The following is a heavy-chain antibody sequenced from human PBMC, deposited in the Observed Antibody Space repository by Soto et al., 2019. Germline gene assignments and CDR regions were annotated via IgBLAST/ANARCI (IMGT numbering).Heavy chain of an antibody. J-gene: IGHJ5*01. CDR1: GFPFVDYS. D-gene: IGHD3-16*01. V-gene: IGHV3-49*04. CDR2: IRSKAYGGTP. CDR3: ARDTTGGPFDY. Sequence: PGGSLRLSCTPSGFPFVDYSINWVRHAPWKGMEWVGFIRSKAYGGTPEYAASVKGRFNISRDDSKSISYLQMNSLKTEDTAVYYCARDTTGGPFDYWCQGILLSVSS.